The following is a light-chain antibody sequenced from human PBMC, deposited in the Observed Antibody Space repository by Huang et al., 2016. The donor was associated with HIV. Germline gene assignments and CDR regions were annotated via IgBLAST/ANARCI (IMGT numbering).Light chain of an antibody. CDR2: DSS. Sequence: IVLKQSPAPLSLSPGERDPLSCSASQSISTYLAWYQHRPGQSTRLLISDSSKRAVGVPTRFSGRGSGTDFTLTISSLEPEDFAVYFCQQRSDWLTFGGGTRVDI. CDR1: QSISTY. V-gene: IGKV3-11*01. CDR3: QQRSDWLT. J-gene: IGKJ4*01.